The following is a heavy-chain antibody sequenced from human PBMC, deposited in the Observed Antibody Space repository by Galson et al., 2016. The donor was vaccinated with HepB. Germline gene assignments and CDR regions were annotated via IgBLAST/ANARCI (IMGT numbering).Heavy chain of an antibody. Sequence: SLRLSCAASGYIFGTYPMHWVRQAPGKGLEWVAVISSDGSNEWYADSVKGRFTISRDNSQNTLSLQMSSLRPEDTAAYYCAREAERWNYLEYWGQGALVTVSS. V-gene: IGHV3-30*04. D-gene: IGHD5-24*01. CDR2: ISSDGSNE. CDR3: AREAERWNYLEY. J-gene: IGHJ4*02. CDR1: GYIFGTYP.